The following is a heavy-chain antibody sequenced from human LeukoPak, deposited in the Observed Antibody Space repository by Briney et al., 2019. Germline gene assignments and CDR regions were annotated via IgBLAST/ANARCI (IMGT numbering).Heavy chain of an antibody. J-gene: IGHJ5*02. V-gene: IGHV1-69*13. CDR1: GGTFSSYA. CDR2: IIPIFGTA. D-gene: IGHD5-18*01. Sequence: SVKVSCKASGGTFSSYAISWVRQAPGQGLEWMGGIIPIFGTADYAQKFQGRVTITADESTSTAYMELSSLRSEDTAVYYCARVFFGDTAMVSRFNWFDPWGQGTLVTVSS. CDR3: ARVFFGDTAMVSRFNWFDP.